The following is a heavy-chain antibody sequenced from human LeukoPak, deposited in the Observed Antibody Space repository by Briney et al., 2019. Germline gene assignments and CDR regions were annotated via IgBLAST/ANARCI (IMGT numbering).Heavy chain of an antibody. CDR1: GGSISSHY. Sequence: SETLSLTCTVSGGSISSHYWSWIRQPPGKGLEWIGYIYYSGSTNYNPSLKSRVTMSVDTSKNQFSLKLSSVTAADTAVYYCASSGYQDYWGQGTLVTVSS. D-gene: IGHD3-22*01. CDR2: IYYSGST. V-gene: IGHV4-59*11. CDR3: ASSGYQDY. J-gene: IGHJ4*02.